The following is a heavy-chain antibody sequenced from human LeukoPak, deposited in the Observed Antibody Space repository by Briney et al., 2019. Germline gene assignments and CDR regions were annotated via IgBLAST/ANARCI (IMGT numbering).Heavy chain of an antibody. CDR1: GGSISSYY. J-gene: IGHJ5*02. CDR2: IYYSGST. D-gene: IGHD6-13*01. CDR3: ARPRIAATGTGWFDP. Sequence: PSETLSLTCTVSGGSISSYYWSWIRQPPGKGLEWIGYIYYSGSTNYNPSLKSRVTISVDTSKNQFSLKLSSVTAADTAVYYCARPRIAATGTGWFDPWGQGTLVTVSS. V-gene: IGHV4-59*08.